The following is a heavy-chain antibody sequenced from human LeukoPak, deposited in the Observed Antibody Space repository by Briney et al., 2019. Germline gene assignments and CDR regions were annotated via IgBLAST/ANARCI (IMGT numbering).Heavy chain of an antibody. CDR1: GFTFSSYA. D-gene: IGHD2-21*01. J-gene: IGHJ6*03. CDR3: ARDGSYCGGDCPHYMDV. Sequence: GGSLRLSCAASGFTFSSYAMSWVRQAPGKGLEWVSAISGSGGSTYYADSVKGRFSISRDNSKNTLYLQMNSLRAEDTAVYYCARDGSYCGGDCPHYMDVWGKGTTVTVSS. CDR2: ISGSGGST. V-gene: IGHV3-23*01.